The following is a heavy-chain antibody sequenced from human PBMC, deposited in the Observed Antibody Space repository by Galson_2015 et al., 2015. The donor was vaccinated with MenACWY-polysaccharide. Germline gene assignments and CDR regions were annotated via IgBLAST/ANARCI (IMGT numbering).Heavy chain of an antibody. V-gene: IGHV3-7*01. D-gene: IGHD3-16*01. CDR3: TNGGL. CDR1: RLTFSGHW. Sequence: SLRLSCAASRLTFSGHWMAWVRQAPGKGLGWVGNTNQDGSVKFYVDSVKGRFTISRDNAKYSLYLQMDNLKAGDSAVYYCTNGGLWGQGTLVTVSS. CDR2: TNQDGSVK. J-gene: IGHJ4*02.